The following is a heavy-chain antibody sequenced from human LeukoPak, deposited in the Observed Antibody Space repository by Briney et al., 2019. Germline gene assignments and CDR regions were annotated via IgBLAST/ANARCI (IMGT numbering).Heavy chain of an antibody. D-gene: IGHD2-2*01. Sequence: GGSLRLSCAASGVTFDDYAMHWVRQAPGKGLEWVSGISWNSGSIGYADSVKGRFTISRDNAKNSLYLQMNSLRAEDTVLYYCAKDLGYCSSTSCFRPTIYGMDVWGQGTTVTVSS. CDR1: GVTFDDYA. V-gene: IGHV3-9*01. J-gene: IGHJ6*02. CDR3: AKDLGYCSSTSCFRPTIYGMDV. CDR2: ISWNSGSI.